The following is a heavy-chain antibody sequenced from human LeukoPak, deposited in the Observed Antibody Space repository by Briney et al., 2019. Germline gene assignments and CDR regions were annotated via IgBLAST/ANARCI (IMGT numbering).Heavy chain of an antibody. D-gene: IGHD3-9*01. CDR2: ILKDGSDA. CDR3: ARDFHYFFDY. Sequence: GGSLRLSCTASAFTFNNFPMHWVRQAPGKGLEWVTLILKDGSDAFYADSVKGRFTTSRDNSENTLFLQMNSLRAEDTAIYYCARDFHYFFDYCGRGTLVTVSS. V-gene: IGHV3-30-3*01. CDR1: AFTFNNFP. J-gene: IGHJ4*02.